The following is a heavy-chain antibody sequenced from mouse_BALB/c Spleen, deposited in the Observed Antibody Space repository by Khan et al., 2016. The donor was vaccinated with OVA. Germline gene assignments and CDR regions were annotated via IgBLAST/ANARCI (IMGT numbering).Heavy chain of an antibody. Sequence: QVQLKQSGAELARPGASVKMSCKASGYTFTTYTIHWVKQRPGQGLEWIGYIIPSNDYTNYNQKFKDRATLTADKSSSTAYMHLSRLTSEDSAIYYCVREGAYYRSDGWFAYWGQGTLVTVSA. J-gene: IGHJ3*01. CDR2: IIPSNDYT. CDR1: GYTFTTYT. CDR3: VREGAYYRSDGWFAY. V-gene: IGHV1-4*01. D-gene: IGHD2-14*01.